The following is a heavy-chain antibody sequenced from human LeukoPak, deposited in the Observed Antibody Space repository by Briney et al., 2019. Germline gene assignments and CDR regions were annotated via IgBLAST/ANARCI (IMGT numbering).Heavy chain of an antibody. V-gene: IGHV4-39*01. CDR2: IYYSGST. CDR3: ARHDKDYYDSSGRGPLTQH. D-gene: IGHD3-22*01. Sequence: SETLSLTCTVSGGSISSYYWDWIRQPPGKGLELIGSIYYSGSTYYNPSLKSRVTISVDTSKNQFSLKLSSVTAADTAVYYCARHDKDYYDSSGRGPLTQHWGQGTLVTVSS. CDR1: GGSISSYY. J-gene: IGHJ1*01.